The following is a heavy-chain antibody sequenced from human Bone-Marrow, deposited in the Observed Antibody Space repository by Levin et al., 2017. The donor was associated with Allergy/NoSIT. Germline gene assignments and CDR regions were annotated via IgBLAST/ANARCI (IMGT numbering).Heavy chain of an antibody. CDR1: GGSISGYY. CDR3: AREFKGYNGYDRNYYYGLDV. D-gene: IGHD5-12*01. Sequence: KTSETLSLTCTVSGGSISGYYWSWLRQPAGKGLEWIGRIYTSAIINYNPSLKSRATMSLDTSKNRFSLKLSSVTAADTAVFYCAREFKGYNGYDRNYYYGLDVWGQGTTVTVSS. J-gene: IGHJ6*02. CDR2: IYTSAII. V-gene: IGHV4-4*07.